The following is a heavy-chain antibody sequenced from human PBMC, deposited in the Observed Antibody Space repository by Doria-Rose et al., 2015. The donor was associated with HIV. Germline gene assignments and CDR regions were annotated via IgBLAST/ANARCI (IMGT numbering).Heavy chain of an antibody. CDR2: IHHSGSS. J-gene: IGHJ6*02. Sequence: QVQLQESGAGLVKPSETLSLTCAVFGGSFSGYYWSWIRQPPGKGLEWIGEIHHSGSSNYKTSLTSRVTISLDTSKNLCSLKLSSVTAADTAVYYCARGLLRGGWNDVDYYYGMDVWGQGTTVTVSS. V-gene: IGHV4-34*01. CDR1: GGSFSGYY. D-gene: IGHD1-1*01. CDR3: ARGLLRGGWNDVDYYYGMDV.